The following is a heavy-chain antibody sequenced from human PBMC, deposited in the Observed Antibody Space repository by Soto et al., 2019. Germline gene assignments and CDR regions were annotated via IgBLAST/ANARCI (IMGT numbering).Heavy chain of an antibody. CDR3: AGERNAFDL. CDR1: GFALSTYT. V-gene: IGHV3-30-3*01. J-gene: IGHJ3*01. CDR2: IANDGSYK. Sequence: QVQLVESGGGVVQPGRSLRLSCAASGFALSTYTMHWVLQTPGQGLEWVAVIANDGSYKYYADSVKGRFTISRDNSMNTVYLQMNSLRTEDTPVYYCAGERNAFDLWGQGTMVTVSS.